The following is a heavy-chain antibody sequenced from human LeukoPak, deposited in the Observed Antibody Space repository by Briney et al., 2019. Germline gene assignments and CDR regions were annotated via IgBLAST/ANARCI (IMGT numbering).Heavy chain of an antibody. D-gene: IGHD3-9*01. CDR1: GFSFSSYA. CDR2: ISGPGVNV. J-gene: IGHJ6*02. CDR3: ARSIGLTGGGVDV. Sequence: GGSLRLSCAASGFSFSSYAMSWVRQAPGKGLEWVSVISGPGVNVYYADSVKGRFTISRDNAKNSLYLQMNSLRAEDTAVYYCARSIGLTGGGVDVWGQGTTVTVSS. V-gene: IGHV3-23*01.